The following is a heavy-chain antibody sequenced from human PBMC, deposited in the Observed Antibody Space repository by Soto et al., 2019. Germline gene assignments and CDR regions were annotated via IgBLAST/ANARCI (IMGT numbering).Heavy chain of an antibody. D-gene: IGHD6-19*01. J-gene: IGHJ5*02. CDR1: GDSIRTYY. V-gene: IGHV4-59*01. CDR2: IYYTGST. Sequence: QVQLQESGPGLVKPSETLSLTCTVSGDSIRTYYWNWIRQPPGKGLEWIGYIYYTGSTNYNPSLKSRVTISVDTSKNQFSLKLSSVTAADTAVFYCARGVQGTGWYPGWFDPWGQGTLVTVSS. CDR3: ARGVQGTGWYPGWFDP.